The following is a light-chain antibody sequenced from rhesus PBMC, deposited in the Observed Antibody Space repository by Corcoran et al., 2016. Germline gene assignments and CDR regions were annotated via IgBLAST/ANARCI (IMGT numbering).Light chain of an antibody. V-gene: IGKV1-25*01. J-gene: IGKJ3*01. CDR2: EAA. Sequence: DIQMTQSPSSLSASVGDRVTITCRASQGITDDLAWYQQKPGETPNLLMYEAATLERGVPSRFSGSGSRTVFTLTISILQSGDFATYYCQQYYTPPFTFGPGTKLDIK. CDR3: QQYYTPPFT. CDR1: QGITDD.